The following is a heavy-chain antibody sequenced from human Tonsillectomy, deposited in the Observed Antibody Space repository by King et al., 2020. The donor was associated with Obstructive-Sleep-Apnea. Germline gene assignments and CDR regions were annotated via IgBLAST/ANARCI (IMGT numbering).Heavy chain of an antibody. CDR3: ARDSMEVVVALSNYFYYGMDV. Sequence: LVESGGGVVQPGRSLRLSCAASGFTFSSYAMYWVRQAPGKGLEWVALISYDGSNKYYADSVKGRFTISRDNSKNTLYLHMNSLRAEDTAVYYCARDSMEVVVALSNYFYYGMDVWGQGTTVTVSS. D-gene: IGHD2-15*01. CDR1: GFTFSSYA. V-gene: IGHV3-30*04. CDR2: ISYDGSNK. J-gene: IGHJ6*02.